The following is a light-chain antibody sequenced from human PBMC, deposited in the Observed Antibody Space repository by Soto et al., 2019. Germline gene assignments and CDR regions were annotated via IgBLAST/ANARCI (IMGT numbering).Light chain of an antibody. J-gene: IGLJ3*02. V-gene: IGLV2-11*01. CDR3: CSFAGSYTWV. CDR2: DVS. Sequence: QSALTQPHSVSGSPGQSVTISCTGTSSDVGGYNYVSWYQHHPGKAPKLVICDVSKRPSGVPDRFSGSKSGNTASLTISGLQAEDEADYYCCSFAGSYTWVFGGGTKVTV. CDR1: SSDVGGYNY.